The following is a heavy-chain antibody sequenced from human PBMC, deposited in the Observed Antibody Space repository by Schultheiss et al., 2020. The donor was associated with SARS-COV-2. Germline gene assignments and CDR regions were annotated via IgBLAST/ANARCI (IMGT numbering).Heavy chain of an antibody. CDR2: ISYDGSNK. CDR3: ARAELLPFYYYGMDV. V-gene: IGHV3-30-3*01. CDR1: GYTFTGYY. J-gene: IGHJ6*02. Sequence: SCKASGYTFTGYYMHWVRQAPEKGLEWVAVISYDGSNKYYADSVKGRFTISRDNSKNTLYLQMNSLKTEDTAVYYCARAELLPFYYYGMDVWGQGTTVTVSS. D-gene: IGHD1-7*01.